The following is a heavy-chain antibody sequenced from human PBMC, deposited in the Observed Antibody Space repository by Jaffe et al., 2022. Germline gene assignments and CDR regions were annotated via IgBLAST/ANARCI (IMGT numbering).Heavy chain of an antibody. D-gene: IGHD2-21*02. Sequence: QVQLQESGPGLVKPSQTLSLTCTVSGGSISSGSYYWNWIRQPAGKGLEWIGRIYTSGSTNYNPSLKSRVTISVDTSKSQFSLKLSSVTAADTAVYYCARDMAYCGGDCYSRWFDPWGQGTLVTVSS. J-gene: IGHJ5*02. CDR2: IYTSGST. CDR1: GGSISSGSYY. CDR3: ARDMAYCGGDCYSRWFDP. V-gene: IGHV4-61*02.